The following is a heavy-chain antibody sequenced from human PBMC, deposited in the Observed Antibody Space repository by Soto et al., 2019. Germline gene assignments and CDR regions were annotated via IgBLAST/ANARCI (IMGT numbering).Heavy chain of an antibody. CDR3: ASSSSWWYYFDY. J-gene: IGHJ4*02. Sequence: SETLSLTRTVSGGSISSGGYYWSWIRQHPGKGLEWIGYIYYSGSTYYNPSLKSRVTISVDTSKNQFSLKLSSVTAADTAVYYCASSSSWWYYFDYWGQGTLVTVSS. D-gene: IGHD6-13*01. CDR1: GGSISSGGYY. CDR2: IYYSGST. V-gene: IGHV4-31*03.